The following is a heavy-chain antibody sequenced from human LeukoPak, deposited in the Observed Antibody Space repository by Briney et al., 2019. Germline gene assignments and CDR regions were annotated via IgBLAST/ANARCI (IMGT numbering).Heavy chain of an antibody. D-gene: IGHD2-15*01. J-gene: IGHJ4*02. CDR2: INHSGST. V-gene: IGHV4-34*01. CDR1: GGSFSGYY. Sequence: SETLSLTCAVYGGSFSGYYWSWIRQPPGKGLEWIGEINHSGSTNYNPSLKSRVTISVDTSKNQFSLKLSSVTAADTAVYYCARGRIEYRSGGSCYSGLRTAAKYYFDYWGQGTLVTVSS. CDR3: ARGRIEYRSGGSCYSGLRTAAKYYFDY.